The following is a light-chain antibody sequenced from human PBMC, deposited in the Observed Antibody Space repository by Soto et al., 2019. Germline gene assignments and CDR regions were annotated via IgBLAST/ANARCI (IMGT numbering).Light chain of an antibody. CDR3: QQFNDYPTT. J-gene: IGKJ2*01. CDR1: QGISSS. CDR2: DAS. Sequence: AIQLTQSPSSLSASVGNRVTITCRASQGISSSLAWDQQKPGKAPNLLIYDASRLESGVPSRFSGSGSGTEFTLTISSLQPDDSATYYCQQFNDYPTTFGQGTKLEI. V-gene: IGKV1D-13*01.